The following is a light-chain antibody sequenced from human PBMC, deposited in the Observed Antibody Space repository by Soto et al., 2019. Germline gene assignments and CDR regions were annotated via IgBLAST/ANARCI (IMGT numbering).Light chain of an antibody. J-gene: IGKJ1*01. CDR3: QQYGSSGT. Sequence: EIVVTQSPATLSVSPGERATLSCRASQSVRSNLAWYQQKPGQAPRLLIYGASTRATGIPARFSGSGSGTDFTLTISRLEPEDFAVYYCQQYGSSGTFGQGTKVDIK. CDR1: QSVRSN. V-gene: IGKV3-15*01. CDR2: GAS.